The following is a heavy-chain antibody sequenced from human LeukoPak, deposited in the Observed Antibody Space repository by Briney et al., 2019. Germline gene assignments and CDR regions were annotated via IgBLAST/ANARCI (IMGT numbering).Heavy chain of an antibody. Sequence: GASVKVSCKASGYTFTDSYMHWVRQAPGHGLEWMGWINLYTGGTGYAHKFQGRVTMTSDTSISTAYMELSRLRSDDTAIFYCARGRGMGFLEWLLLDSWGQGTLVTVSS. CDR3: ARGRGMGFLEWLLLDS. CDR1: GYTFTDSY. J-gene: IGHJ4*02. V-gene: IGHV1-2*02. D-gene: IGHD3-3*01. CDR2: INLYTGGT.